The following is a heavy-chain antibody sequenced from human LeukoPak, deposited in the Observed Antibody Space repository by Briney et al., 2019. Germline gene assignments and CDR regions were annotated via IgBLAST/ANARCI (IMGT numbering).Heavy chain of an antibody. CDR2: IYSGGST. Sequence: GGSLRLSCAASGFTVSSNYMSWVRQAPGKGLEWVSVIYSGGSTYYADSVKGRFTISRDNSKNTLYLQMNSLRAEDTAVYYCATPPSRTYYYDSSGYYYRDYWGQGTLVTVSS. V-gene: IGHV3-66*01. CDR3: ATPPSRTYYYDSSGYYYRDY. D-gene: IGHD3-22*01. CDR1: GFTVSSNY. J-gene: IGHJ4*02.